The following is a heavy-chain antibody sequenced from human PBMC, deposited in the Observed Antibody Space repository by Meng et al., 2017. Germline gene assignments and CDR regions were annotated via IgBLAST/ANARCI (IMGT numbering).Heavy chain of an antibody. V-gene: IGHV3-74*01. J-gene: IGHJ4*02. Sequence: EVQLVESAGGLVQPGASLRLSCAATELNFNSYWMHWVRQVPGKGLVWVSRISGDGGSTIYAEPVKARFTISRDNAKNTLYLQMNSLSGEDTAGYFCGTGGDYYSFHYWGQGTLVTVSS. CDR1: ELNFNSYW. CDR2: ISGDGGST. CDR3: GTGGDYYSFHY. D-gene: IGHD1-26*01.